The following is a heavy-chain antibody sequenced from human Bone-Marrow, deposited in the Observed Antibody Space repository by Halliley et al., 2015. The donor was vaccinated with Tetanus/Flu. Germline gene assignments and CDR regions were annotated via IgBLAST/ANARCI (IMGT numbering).Heavy chain of an antibody. CDR3: ASSPGWYYFDL. V-gene: IGHV4-39*01. D-gene: IGHD2-15*01. CDR2: INNRENA. Sequence: GLEWIGSINNRENAHYNSSLKSRVTMSVDPSKNQISLRLNSVTTADTAVYYCASSPGWYYFDLWGRGTLVSVSS. J-gene: IGHJ2*01.